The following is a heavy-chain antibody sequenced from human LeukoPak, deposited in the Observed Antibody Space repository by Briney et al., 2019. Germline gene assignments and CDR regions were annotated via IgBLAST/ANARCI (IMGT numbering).Heavy chain of an antibody. CDR1: GYTFTAYY. J-gene: IGHJ3*02. D-gene: IGHD3-22*01. CDR2: INPNGGGT. Sequence: ASVKVSCKASGYTFTAYYIHWVREAPGQGLEWMGWINPNGGGTTYAQKFQGKVTMTRDTSTSTVYMELSSLRSEDTAVYYCARDQYYDSSGYWLNGLGAFDIWGQGTMVTVSS. V-gene: IGHV1-2*02. CDR3: ARDQYYDSSGYWLNGLGAFDI.